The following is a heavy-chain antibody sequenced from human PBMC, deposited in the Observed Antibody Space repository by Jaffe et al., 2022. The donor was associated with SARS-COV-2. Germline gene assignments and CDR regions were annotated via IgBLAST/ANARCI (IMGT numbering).Heavy chain of an antibody. D-gene: IGHD3-16*02. CDR2: TYWDDDK. Sequence: QITLKESGPTLVKPTQTLTLTCTLSGFSLRTSGVGVGWIRQPPGEALEWLALTYWDDDKRYRPSLKSRLIITRDTSKNQVVLTMTNMHPVDTATYYCAQGYDLRYSYRFEYWGQGTLVTVSS. CDR1: GFSLRTSGVG. J-gene: IGHJ4*02. CDR3: AQGYDLRYSYRFEY. V-gene: IGHV2-5*02.